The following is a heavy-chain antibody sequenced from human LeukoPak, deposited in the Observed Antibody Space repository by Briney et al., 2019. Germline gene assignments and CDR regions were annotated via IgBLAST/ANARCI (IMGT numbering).Heavy chain of an antibody. CDR3: ARYSSSWYFDY. V-gene: IGHV4-34*01. D-gene: IGHD6-13*01. CDR2: INHSGST. Sequence: SETLSLTCAVYGGSFSGYYWSWIRQPPGKGLEWIGEINHSGSTNYNPSLKSRVTISVDTSKNQFSLKLSSVTAADTAVYYCARYSSSWYFDYCGQGTLVTVSS. CDR1: GGSFSGYY. J-gene: IGHJ4*02.